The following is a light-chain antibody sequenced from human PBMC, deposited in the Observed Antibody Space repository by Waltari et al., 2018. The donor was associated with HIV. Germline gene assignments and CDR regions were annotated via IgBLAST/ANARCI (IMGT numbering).Light chain of an antibody. V-gene: IGKV2-30*01. CDR2: KVS. Sequence: DVVMTQSPLSLPVTLGQPASLSCRSRQSLVYSDGNTYLSLFQQRPGQSPRRLIYKVSNRDSGVPDRFSGSGSDTDFTLKISRVEAEDVGVYYCMQGTHWPSYTFGQGTKLEIK. CDR1: QSLVYSDGNTY. J-gene: IGKJ2*01. CDR3: MQGTHWPSYT.